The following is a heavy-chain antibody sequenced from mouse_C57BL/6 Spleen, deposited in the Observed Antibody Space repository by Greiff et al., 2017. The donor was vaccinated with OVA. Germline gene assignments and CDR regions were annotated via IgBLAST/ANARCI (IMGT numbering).Heavy chain of an antibody. CDR3: TREGMIYYDYDTYFDV. J-gene: IGHJ1*03. CDR2: ISSGGDYI. CDR1: GFTFSSYA. Sequence: EVMLVESGEGLVKPGGSLKLSCAASGFTFSSYAMSWVRQTPEKRLEWVAYISSGGDYIYYADTVKGRFTISRDNARNTLYLQMSSLKSEDTAMYYCTREGMIYYDYDTYFDVWGTGTTVTVSS. V-gene: IGHV5-9-1*02. D-gene: IGHD2-4*01.